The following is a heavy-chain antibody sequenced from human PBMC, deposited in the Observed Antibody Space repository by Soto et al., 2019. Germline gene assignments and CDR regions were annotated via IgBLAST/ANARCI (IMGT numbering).Heavy chain of an antibody. V-gene: IGHV3-23*01. CDR3: AKGSTYSFYFDH. CDR2: IIGNSGTT. Sequence: EGSLRLSCVASGFSFSSYDMSWVRQAPGKGLEWVSFIIGNSGTTYYADSVRGRFTISRDNSKNTLYLQMSRLGAEDTAAYYCAKGSTYSFYFDHWGQGTLVTVSS. CDR1: GFSFSSYD. D-gene: IGHD5-18*01. J-gene: IGHJ4*01.